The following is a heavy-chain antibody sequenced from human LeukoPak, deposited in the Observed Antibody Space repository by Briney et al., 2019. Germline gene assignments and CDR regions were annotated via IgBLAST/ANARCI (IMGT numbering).Heavy chain of an antibody. J-gene: IGHJ5*02. CDR2: IYYSGST. CDR3: AGCSGGSCYDWFDP. V-gene: IGHV4-59*01. D-gene: IGHD2-15*01. CDR1: GGSISSYY. Sequence: PSETLSLTCTVSGGSISSYYWSWIRQPPGKGLEWIGYIYYSGSTNYNPSLKSRVTISVDTSKNQFSLKLSSVTAADTAMYYCAGCSGGSCYDWFDPWGQGTLVTVSS.